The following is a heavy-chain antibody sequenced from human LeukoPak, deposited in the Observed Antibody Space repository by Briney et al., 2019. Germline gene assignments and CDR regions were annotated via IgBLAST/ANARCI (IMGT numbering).Heavy chain of an antibody. D-gene: IGHD3-10*02. CDR3: ARGRRIVRGVYSRPFDY. CDR2: INHSGSA. Sequence: SETLSLTCAVYGGSFSGYYWSGIRQPPGKGLEWIGEINHSGSANYNPSLKSRVTISVDTSKNQFSLKLSSVTAADTAVYYCARGRRIVRGVYSRPFDYWGQGTLVTVSS. CDR1: GGSFSGYY. V-gene: IGHV4-34*01. J-gene: IGHJ4*02.